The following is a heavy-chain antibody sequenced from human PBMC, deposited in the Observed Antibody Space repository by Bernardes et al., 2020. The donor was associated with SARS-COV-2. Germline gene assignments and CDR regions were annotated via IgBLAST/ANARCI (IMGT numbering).Heavy chain of an antibody. CDR1: GFTFCRYW. D-gene: IGHD1-1*01. CDR3: AREGTSFQPHPYFYYAVDV. J-gene: IGHJ6*02. Sequence: GGSLRLSCAASGFTFCRYWMSWVRQAPGKGLEWVANIKQAGSEKYYVDSVTGRFTISRDNAKNSLFLQMNSLRAEDTAAYYCAREGTSFQPHPYFYYAVDVWGQGTTVAVSS. V-gene: IGHV3-7*05. CDR2: IKQAGSEK.